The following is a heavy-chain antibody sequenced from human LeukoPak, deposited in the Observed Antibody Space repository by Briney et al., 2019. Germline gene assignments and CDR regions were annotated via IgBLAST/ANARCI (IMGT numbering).Heavy chain of an antibody. Sequence: GGSLRLSCAASGFTFDDYAMHWVRQAPGEGLEWVSGISWNSGSIGYADSVKGRFTISRENAKNSLYLQMNSLRAEDTAVYHCAVGRRDAYYDILTGYYKGDDYWGQGTLVTVSS. D-gene: IGHD3-9*01. CDR1: GFTFDDYA. CDR3: AVGRRDAYYDILTGYYKGDDY. J-gene: IGHJ4*02. V-gene: IGHV3-9*01. CDR2: ISWNSGSI.